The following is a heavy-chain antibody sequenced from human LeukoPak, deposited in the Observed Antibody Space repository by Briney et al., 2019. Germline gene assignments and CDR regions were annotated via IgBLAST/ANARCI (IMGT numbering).Heavy chain of an antibody. Sequence: SETLSLTCTVSGYSISTGYYWDWIRQPPGKGLEWIGTFYHGGSTYYNPSLKSRVTISVDTSKNQFSLNLTSVTAADTAVYYCARDHLDYGDYGGIDYWGQGTLVTVSS. CDR2: FYHGGST. D-gene: IGHD4-17*01. V-gene: IGHV4-38-2*02. J-gene: IGHJ4*02. CDR1: GYSISTGYY. CDR3: ARDHLDYGDYGGIDY.